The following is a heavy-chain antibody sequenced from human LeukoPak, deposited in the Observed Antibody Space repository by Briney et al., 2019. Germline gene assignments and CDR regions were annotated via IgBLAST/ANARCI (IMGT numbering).Heavy chain of an antibody. CDR2: IYYTGST. CDR3: TRGSIAYYYMDV. V-gene: IGHV4-59*01. CDR1: GASISSYY. J-gene: IGHJ6*03. Sequence: SETLSLTCTVSGASISSYYWSWIRQPPGKTLEWIGYIYYTGSTNYNPSLKSRVTISVDTSKNQFSLKLSSVTAADTAVYYCTRGSIAYYYMDVWGKGTTVTISS. D-gene: IGHD3-22*01.